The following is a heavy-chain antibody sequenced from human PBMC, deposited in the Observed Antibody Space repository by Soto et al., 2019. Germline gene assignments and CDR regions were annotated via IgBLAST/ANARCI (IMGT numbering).Heavy chain of an antibody. Sequence: QVTLKESGPVLVKPTETLTLTRTVSGFSLSNTRMGVSWIRQPPGKALEWLAHIFSNDEKSYSTSLKSRLTISKDTSKSQVVLTMTNMDPVDTATYYCARISWYYYYYGMDVWGQGTTVTVSS. D-gene: IGHD6-13*01. CDR3: ARISWYYYYYGMDV. CDR2: IFSNDEK. J-gene: IGHJ6*02. CDR1: GFSLSNTRMG. V-gene: IGHV2-26*01.